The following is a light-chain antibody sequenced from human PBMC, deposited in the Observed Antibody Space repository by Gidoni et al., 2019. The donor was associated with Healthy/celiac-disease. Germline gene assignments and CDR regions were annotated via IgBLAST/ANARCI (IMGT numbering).Light chain of an antibody. CDR2: AAS. J-gene: IGKJ1*01. CDR1: QSLSSY. CDR3: QQSYSTPPWT. Sequence: DFQLTQSPSSLSASVGDRVTITCRASQSLSSYLNWYQQKPGKAPTLLIYAASSMQSGVPSRCSGSGSATEFTLTISSLQAQDFAADYCQQSYSTPPWTFGQXTKVEIK. V-gene: IGKV1-39*01.